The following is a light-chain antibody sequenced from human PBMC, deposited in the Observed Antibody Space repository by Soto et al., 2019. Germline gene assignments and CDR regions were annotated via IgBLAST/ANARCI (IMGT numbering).Light chain of an antibody. J-gene: IGKJ2*01. V-gene: IGKV1-5*01. Sequence: DIQMTQSPSTLSASVGDRVTITCRASQSISSWLAWYQQKPGKAPKLLIYDASSLESGVPSRFSGSGSGTEFTLTISSLQPDDFATYYCQQYNSYPYTFGQGTKVESN. CDR1: QSISSW. CDR3: QQYNSYPYT. CDR2: DAS.